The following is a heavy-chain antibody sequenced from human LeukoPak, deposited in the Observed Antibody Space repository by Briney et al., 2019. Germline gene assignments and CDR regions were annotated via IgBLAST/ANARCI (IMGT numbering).Heavy chain of an antibody. Sequence: PGGSLRLSCAASGFTFSSYAMHWVRQAPGKGLEWVAVISYDGSNKYYADSVKGRFTISRDNSKNTLYLQMNSLRAEDTAVYYCARDVYDSSGYYSHWGQGTLVTVFS. V-gene: IGHV3-30-3*01. J-gene: IGHJ4*02. CDR3: ARDVYDSSGYYSH. CDR2: ISYDGSNK. CDR1: GFTFSSYA. D-gene: IGHD3-22*01.